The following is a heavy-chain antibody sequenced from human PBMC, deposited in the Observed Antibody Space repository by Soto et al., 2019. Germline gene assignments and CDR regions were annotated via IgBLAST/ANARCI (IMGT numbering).Heavy chain of an antibody. V-gene: IGHV4-34*01. Sequence: QVQLQQWGAGLLKPSETLSLTCAVYGGSFSGYYWTWIRQPPGTGLEWIGEINHSGSTNYNPSLTSRVTISVDTPKNQFSLNLTSVTAADTAVYYCARDKITGLFDYWGQGTLVTVPS. J-gene: IGHJ4*02. CDR1: GGSFSGYY. CDR2: INHSGST. CDR3: ARDKITGLFDY. D-gene: IGHD2-8*02.